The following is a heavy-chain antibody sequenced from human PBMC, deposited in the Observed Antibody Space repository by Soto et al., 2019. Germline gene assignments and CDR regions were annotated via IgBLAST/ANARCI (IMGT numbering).Heavy chain of an antibody. V-gene: IGHV4-4*07. CDR2: IYPSGST. J-gene: IGHJ4*02. CDR1: GGSISGYY. D-gene: IGHD6-19*01. CDR3: RTQWLD. Sequence: SETLSLTCTVSGGSISGYYWSWIRQSAGKGLEWIGRIYPSGSTDYNPSLNSRVTMSLDMSKNQFSLDLTSVTAADTAVYYCRTQWLDWGQGTLVNVAS.